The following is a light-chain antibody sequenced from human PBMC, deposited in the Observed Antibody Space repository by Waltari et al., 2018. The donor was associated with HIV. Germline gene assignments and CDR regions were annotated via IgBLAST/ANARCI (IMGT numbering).Light chain of an antibody. J-gene: IGKJ4*02. CDR3: QQYYSFPLT. Sequence: DIVMSQSPDSLAVSLGERATIHCKSRQIVLYISNNKNYLAWYQQKPGQPPKLLIYWASTRESGVPDRFSGSGSGPDFTLTISSLQAEDEAVYYCQQYYSFPLTFGGGTKVEIK. V-gene: IGKV4-1*01. CDR1: QIVLYISNNKNY. CDR2: WAS.